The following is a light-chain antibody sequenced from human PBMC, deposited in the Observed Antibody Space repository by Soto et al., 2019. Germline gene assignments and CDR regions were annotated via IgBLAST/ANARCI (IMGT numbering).Light chain of an antibody. CDR3: SSYTSSNTWV. CDR2: EVS. CDR1: SSDVGGYNY. Sequence: QSALPQPASVSGSPGQSITISCTGTSSDVGGYNYVSWYQQHPGKAPKLMIYEVSNRPSGVSNRFSGSKSGNTASLTISGLQAEDEADYYSSSYTSSNTWVFGGGTKLTVL. J-gene: IGLJ3*02. V-gene: IGLV2-14*01.